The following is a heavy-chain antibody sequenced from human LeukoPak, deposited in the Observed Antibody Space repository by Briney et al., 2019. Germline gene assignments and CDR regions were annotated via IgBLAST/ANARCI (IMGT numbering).Heavy chain of an antibody. CDR2: IYYSGST. J-gene: IGHJ4*02. Sequence: SETLSLTCTVSGGSISSSSYYWGWIRQPPGKGLEWIGSIYYSGSTYYNPSLKSRVTISVDTSKNQFPLKLSSVTAADTAVYYCARSYSGYVFDYWGQGTLVTVSS. D-gene: IGHD5-12*01. V-gene: IGHV4-39*06. CDR1: GGSISSSSYY. CDR3: ARSYSGYVFDY.